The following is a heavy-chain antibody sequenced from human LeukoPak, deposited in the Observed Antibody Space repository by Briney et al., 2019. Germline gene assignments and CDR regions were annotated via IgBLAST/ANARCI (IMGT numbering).Heavy chain of an antibody. J-gene: IGHJ4*02. Sequence: SETLSLTCTVSGGSISSYYWSWIRQPPGKGLEWIGYIYYSGSTNYNPSLKSRVTISVDTSKNQFSLKLSSVTAADTAVYYCARVKLGHSYGPFDYWGQGTLVTVSS. D-gene: IGHD5-18*01. CDR2: IYYSGST. CDR3: ARVKLGHSYGPFDY. CDR1: GGSISSYY. V-gene: IGHV4-59*01.